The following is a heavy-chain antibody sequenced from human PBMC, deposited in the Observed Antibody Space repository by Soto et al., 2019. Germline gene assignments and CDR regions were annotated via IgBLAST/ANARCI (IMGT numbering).Heavy chain of an antibody. CDR1: GFTFSSYW. Sequence: EVQLVESGGGLVQPGGSLRLSCAASGFTFSSYWMHWVRQAPGKGLVWVSRINSDGSSTSYADSVKGRFTISRDNAKNTLILKMNSRRAEERAVYYCASQSYYYGWGRKGAFDSWGKGTMVPVFS. D-gene: IGHD3-10*01. V-gene: IGHV3-74*01. CDR2: INSDGSST. CDR3: ASQSYYYGWGRKGAFDS. J-gene: IGHJ3*02.